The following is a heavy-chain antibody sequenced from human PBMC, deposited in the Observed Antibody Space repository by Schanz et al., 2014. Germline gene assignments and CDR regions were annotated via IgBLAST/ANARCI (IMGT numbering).Heavy chain of an antibody. V-gene: IGHV7-4-1*02. CDR2: INTNTGNP. D-gene: IGHD1-26*01. Sequence: VQLEQSGAEVKKPGASVKVSCKASGYTFPSYGISWVRQAPGQGLEWMGWINTNTGNPTYAQGFTGRFVFSLDTSGSTAFLEIRSLKVEDTAVYYWERWSRPPADNKLRGRFYVDYWGQGTLVTVSS. CDR1: GYTFPSYG. CDR3: ERWSRPPADNKLRGRFYVDY. J-gene: IGHJ4*02.